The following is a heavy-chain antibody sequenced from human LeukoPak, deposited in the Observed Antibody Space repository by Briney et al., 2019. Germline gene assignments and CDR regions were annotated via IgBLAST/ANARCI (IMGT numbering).Heavy chain of an antibody. J-gene: IGHJ4*02. CDR1: GYTFTSYA. CDR2: INAGNGNT. CDR3: AAPPDIVAMMPWIRFDY. V-gene: IGHV1-3*01. Sequence: ASVKVSCKASGYTFTSYAMHWVRQAPGQRLEWMGWINAGNGNTKYSQKFQGRVTITRDTSASTAYMELSSLRSEDTAVYYCAAPPDIVAMMPWIRFDYWGQGTLVTVSS. D-gene: IGHD5-12*01.